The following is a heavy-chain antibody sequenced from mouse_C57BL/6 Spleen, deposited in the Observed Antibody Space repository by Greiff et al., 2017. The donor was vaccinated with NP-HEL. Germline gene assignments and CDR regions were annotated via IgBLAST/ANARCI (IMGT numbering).Heavy chain of an antibody. CDR1: GFSLTSYA. CDR2: IWTGGGT. Sequence: VMLVESGPGLVAPSQSLSITCTVSGFSLTSYAISWVRQPPGKGLEWLGVIWTGGGTNYNSALKSRLSISKDNSKSQVFLKMNSLQTDDTARYYCARSYDYDGGLYAMDYWGQGTSVTVSS. J-gene: IGHJ4*01. V-gene: IGHV2-9-1*01. CDR3: ARSYDYDGGLYAMDY. D-gene: IGHD2-4*01.